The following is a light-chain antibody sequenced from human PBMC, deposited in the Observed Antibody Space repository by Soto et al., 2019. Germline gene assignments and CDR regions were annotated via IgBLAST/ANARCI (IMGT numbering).Light chain of an antibody. CDR1: QTVRNNY. V-gene: IGKV3D-20*02. CDR3: QQRSTWPPIT. Sequence: EFVLTQSPGTLSLSPGERATLSCSASQTVRNNYLAWYHQKPGQAPRLLIYDASSRANGIPDRFSGGGSGTDFTLTISSLEPEDFAVYYCQQRSTWPPITFSQGTRLEIK. J-gene: IGKJ5*01. CDR2: DAS.